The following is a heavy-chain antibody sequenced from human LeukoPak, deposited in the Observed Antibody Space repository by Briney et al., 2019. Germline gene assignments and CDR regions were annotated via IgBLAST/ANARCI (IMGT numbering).Heavy chain of an antibody. J-gene: IGHJ4*02. CDR3: ASTLHYDILTGYYPFDY. CDR1: GGTFSSCA. Sequence: SMKVSCKASGGTFSSCAISWVRQAPGQGLEWMGGIIPIFGTANYAQKFQGRVTITTDESTSTAYMELSSLRSEDTAVYYCASTLHYDILTGYYPFDYWGQGTLVTVSS. D-gene: IGHD3-9*01. CDR2: IIPIFGTA. V-gene: IGHV1-69*05.